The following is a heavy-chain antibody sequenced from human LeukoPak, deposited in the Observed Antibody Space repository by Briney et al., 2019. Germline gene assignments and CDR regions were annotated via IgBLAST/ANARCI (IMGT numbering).Heavy chain of an antibody. Sequence: GESLKISCKGSGYIFISYWIGWVRQMPGRGLEWMGIIYPDDSDTRYSPSFQGQVTVSADKSISTAYLQWSSLKASDTAMYYCARVATPRHGMDVWGKGTTVTVSS. V-gene: IGHV5-51*01. CDR3: ARVATPRHGMDV. D-gene: IGHD2-15*01. CDR1: GYIFISYW. J-gene: IGHJ6*04. CDR2: IYPDDSDT.